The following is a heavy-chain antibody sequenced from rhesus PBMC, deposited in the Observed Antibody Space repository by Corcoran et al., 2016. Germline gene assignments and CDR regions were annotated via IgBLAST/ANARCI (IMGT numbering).Heavy chain of an antibody. Sequence: QVQLVQSGAEIKQPGASVKLSCKASGYTFPSYYMHWVRQAPGHGLEWIGMISPNNGNKGYAQNFQGRVTITTDTSTSTGYMELSSLRSEDTAVYYCTRGGAAGRYWYFDIWGPGTPITISS. V-gene: IGHV1-1*01. J-gene: IGHJ2*01. CDR2: ISPNNGNK. D-gene: IGHD6-13*01. CDR3: TRGGAAGRYWYFDI. CDR1: GYTFPSYY.